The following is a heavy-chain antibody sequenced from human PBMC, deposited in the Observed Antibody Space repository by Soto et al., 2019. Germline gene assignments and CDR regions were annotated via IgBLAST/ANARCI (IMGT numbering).Heavy chain of an antibody. CDR1: GFSLSSIGMC. D-gene: IGHD3-3*01. CDR3: ARSITRSGFFNWFDS. Sequence: SGPTLVNPTQTLTLTCTFSGFSLSSIGMCVSWIRKPPGKALEWLALIDWDGDEYYSTSLETKLTISKDTSKNQVVLTMSNMDPVDTATYYCARSITRSGFFNWFDSWGQGTLVTVSS. V-gene: IGHV2-70*01. J-gene: IGHJ5*01. CDR2: IDWDGDE.